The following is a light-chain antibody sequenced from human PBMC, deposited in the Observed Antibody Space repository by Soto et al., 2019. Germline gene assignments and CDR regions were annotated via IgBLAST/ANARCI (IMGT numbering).Light chain of an antibody. J-gene: IGLJ1*01. CDR1: SSDVGGYNY. Sequence: QSVLTQPPSAXGSPGQSVTISCTGTSSDVGGYNYVSWYQQHPGKAPKLMIYEVSKRPSGVPDRFSGSKSGNTASLTVSGLQAEDEADYYCSSYAGSNNFVFGTGTKVTVL. CDR2: EVS. CDR3: SSYAGSNNFV. V-gene: IGLV2-8*01.